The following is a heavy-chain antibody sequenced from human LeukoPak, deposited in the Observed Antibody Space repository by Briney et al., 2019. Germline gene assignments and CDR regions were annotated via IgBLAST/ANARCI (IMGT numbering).Heavy chain of an antibody. Sequence: PGGSLRLSCAASEFTFSDYSMNWVRQTPRKGLEWVSLISWDGGSTYYADSVKGRFTISRDNSKNSLYLQMNSLRTEDTALYYCAKGIRAYGSGSYYAPRSARAENDFDYWGQGTLVTVSS. J-gene: IGHJ4*02. CDR3: AKGIRAYGSGSYYAPRSARAENDFDY. V-gene: IGHV3-43*01. CDR2: ISWDGGST. D-gene: IGHD3-10*01. CDR1: EFTFSDYS.